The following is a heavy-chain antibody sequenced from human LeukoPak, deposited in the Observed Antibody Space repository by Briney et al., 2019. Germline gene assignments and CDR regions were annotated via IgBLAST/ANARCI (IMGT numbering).Heavy chain of an antibody. CDR2: IIPILGIA. CDR3: ARLADKEREHFDY. V-gene: IGHV1-69*04. Sequence: SVKVSCKAAGGTFSSYAISWVRQAPGQGLEWMGRIIPILGIANYAQKFQGRVTITADKSTSTAYMELSSLRSEDTAVYYCARLADKEREHFDYWGQGTLVTVTS. CDR1: GGTFSSYA. D-gene: IGHD1-26*01. J-gene: IGHJ4*02.